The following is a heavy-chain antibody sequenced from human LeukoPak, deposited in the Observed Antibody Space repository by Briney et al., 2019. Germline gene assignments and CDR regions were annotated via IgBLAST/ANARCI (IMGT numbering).Heavy chain of an antibody. V-gene: IGHV4-34*01. D-gene: IGHD2-2*01. CDR1: GGSFSGYY. J-gene: IGHJ6*03. Sequence: SETLSLTCAVYGGSFSGYYWSWIRQPPEKGLEWIGRINYSGSTNYNPSLKSRVTISVDTSKNQFSLKLSSVTAADTAVYYCARRGCSSTSCSYYYYYYMDVWGKGTTVTVSS. CDR2: INYSGST. CDR3: ARRGCSSTSCSYYYYYYMDV.